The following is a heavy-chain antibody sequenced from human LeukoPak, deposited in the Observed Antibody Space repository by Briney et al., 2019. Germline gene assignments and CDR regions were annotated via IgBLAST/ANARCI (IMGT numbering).Heavy chain of an antibody. V-gene: IGHV3-21*01. CDR1: GFTFSSYS. J-gene: IGHJ4*02. D-gene: IGHD1-7*01. Sequence: TGGSLRLSCAASGFTFSSYSMNWVRQAPGKGLEWVSSISSSSYIYYADSVKGRFTISRDNAKNSLYLQMNSLRAEDTAVYYRARVNNWNYYFDYWGQGTLVTVSS. CDR3: ARVNNWNYYFDY. CDR2: ISSSSYI.